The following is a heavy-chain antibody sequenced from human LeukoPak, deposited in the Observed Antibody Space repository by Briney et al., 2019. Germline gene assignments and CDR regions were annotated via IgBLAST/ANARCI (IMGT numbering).Heavy chain of an antibody. CDR1: GFIFNNYA. Sequence: PGGSLRLSCAGSGFIFNNYAMHWVRQAPGKGLEWVSAISGSGGSTYYADSVKGRFTISRDNSKNTLYLQMNSLRAEDTAVYYCAKDYGSVDCWGQGTLVTVSS. CDR3: AKDYGSVDC. D-gene: IGHD6-25*01. CDR2: ISGSGGST. J-gene: IGHJ4*02. V-gene: IGHV3-23*01.